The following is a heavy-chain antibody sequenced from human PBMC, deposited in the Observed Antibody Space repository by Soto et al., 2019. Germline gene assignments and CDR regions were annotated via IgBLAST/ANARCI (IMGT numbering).Heavy chain of an antibody. D-gene: IGHD2-15*01. CDR2: IWYDGSNK. Sequence: QVQLVESGGGVVQPGRSLRLSCAASGFTFSSYGMHWVRQAPGKGLEWEAVIWYDGSNKYYADSVKGRFTISRDNSKNTLYLQMNSLRAEDTAVYYCARSKPRKYCSGGSCYLDYWGQGTLVTVSS. V-gene: IGHV3-33*01. J-gene: IGHJ4*02. CDR3: ARSKPRKYCSGGSCYLDY. CDR1: GFTFSSYG.